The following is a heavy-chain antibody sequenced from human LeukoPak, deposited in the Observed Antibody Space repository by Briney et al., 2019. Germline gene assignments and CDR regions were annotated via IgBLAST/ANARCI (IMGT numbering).Heavy chain of an antibody. CDR2: IYYSGST. D-gene: IGHD3-22*01. V-gene: IGHV4-59*01. CDR3: ARAPRGYYYDSSGYFSGDWYFDL. CDR1: GGSLSSYY. Sequence: PSETLSLTCTVSGGSLSSYYWSWLRQPPGKGLEWSGHIYYSGSTNYNPSLKSRVTISVDTSKNQFSLKLSSVTAADTAVYYCARAPRGYYYDSSGYFSGDWYFDLWGRGTLVTVSS. J-gene: IGHJ2*01.